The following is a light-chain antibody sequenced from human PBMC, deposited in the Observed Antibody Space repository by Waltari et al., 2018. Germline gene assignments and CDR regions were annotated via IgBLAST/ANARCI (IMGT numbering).Light chain of an antibody. CDR3: STWDDSLNGVM. J-gene: IGLJ3*02. V-gene: IGLV1-44*01. Sequence: QSVLTQPPSSSGTPGQGVPIACSGGSSNIASHPATWYQHLPRTAPKPLIYTNKQRPSGVPDRFSGSKSGTSGSLAISGLQSEDEADYYCSTWDDSLNGVMFGGGTKLTVL. CDR1: SSNIASHP. CDR2: TNK.